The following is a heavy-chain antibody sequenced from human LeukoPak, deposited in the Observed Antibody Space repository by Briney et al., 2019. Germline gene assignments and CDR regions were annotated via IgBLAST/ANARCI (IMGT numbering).Heavy chain of an antibody. V-gene: IGHV3-30*04. CDR1: GFTFSSYA. D-gene: IGHD3-3*01. Sequence: GRSLGLSCAASGFTFSSYAMHWVRQAPGKGLEWVAVISYDGSNKYYADSVKGRLTISRDNSKNTLYLQMNSLRAEDTAVYYCARDHRYGNYGVAYYYYYGMDVWGQGTTVTVSS. CDR3: ARDHRYGNYGVAYYYYYGMDV. J-gene: IGHJ6*02. CDR2: ISYDGSNK.